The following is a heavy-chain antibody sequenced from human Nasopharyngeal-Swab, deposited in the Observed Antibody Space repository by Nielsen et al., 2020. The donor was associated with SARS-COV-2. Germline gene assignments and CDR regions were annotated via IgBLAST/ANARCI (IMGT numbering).Heavy chain of an antibody. CDR3: ARHDLGYCSSTSCNHDNSLDAFDI. CDR2: IHPGDSDT. CDR1: GYSFTSYW. V-gene: IGHV5-51*01. D-gene: IGHD2-2*01. J-gene: IGHJ3*02. Sequence: GESLKISCKGSGYSFTSYWIGWVRQMPGKGLEWMGIIHPGDSDTRFSPSFQGQVIISADKSISTAYLQWSSLKASDTAMYYYARHDLGYCSSTSCNHDNSLDAFDIWGQGTMVTVSS.